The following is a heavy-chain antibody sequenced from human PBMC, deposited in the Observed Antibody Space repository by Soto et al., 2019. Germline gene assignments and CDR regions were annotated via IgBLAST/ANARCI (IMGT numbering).Heavy chain of an antibody. V-gene: IGHV4-30-2*01. CDR3: ARDRGYSYGFGHYYYYGMDV. CDR1: GGSISSGGYS. D-gene: IGHD5-18*01. CDR2: IYHSGST. J-gene: IGHJ6*02. Sequence: SETLSLTCAVSGGSISSGGYSWSWIRQPPGKGLEWIGYIYHSGSTYYNPSLKSRVTISVDRSKNQFSLKLSSVTAADTAVYYCARDRGYSYGFGHYYYYGMDVWGQGTTVTVSS.